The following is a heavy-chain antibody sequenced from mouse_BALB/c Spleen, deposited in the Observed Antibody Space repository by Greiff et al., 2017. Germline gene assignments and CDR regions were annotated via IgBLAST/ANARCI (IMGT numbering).Heavy chain of an antibody. CDR1: GYTFTSYW. V-gene: IGHV1-7*01. CDR3: ARWEWDYAMDY. Sequence: QVQLQQSGAELAKPGASVKMSCKASGYTFTSYWMHWVKQRPGQGLEWIGYINPSTGYTEYNQKFKDKATLTADKSSSTAYMQLSSLTSEDSAVYYCARWEWDYAMDYWGQGTSVTVSS. J-gene: IGHJ4*01. CDR2: INPSTGYT. D-gene: IGHD4-1*01.